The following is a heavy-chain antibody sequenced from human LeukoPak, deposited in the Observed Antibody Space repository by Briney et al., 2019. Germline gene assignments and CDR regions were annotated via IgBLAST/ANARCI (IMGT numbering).Heavy chain of an antibody. CDR1: GGSISSGGYY. J-gene: IGHJ4*02. V-gene: IGHV4-30-2*01. D-gene: IGHD4-11*01. CDR2: IYHSGST. CDR3: ARAYDYIGPWFY. Sequence: PSETLSLTCTVSGGSISSGGYYWSWIRQPPGKGLEWIGYIYHSGSTYYNPSLKSRVTISVDRSKNQFSLKLSSVTAADTAVYYCARAYDYIGPWFYWGQGTLVTVSS.